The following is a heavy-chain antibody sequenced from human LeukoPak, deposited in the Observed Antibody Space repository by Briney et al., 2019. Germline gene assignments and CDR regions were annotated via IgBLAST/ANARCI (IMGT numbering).Heavy chain of an antibody. V-gene: IGHV4-39*07. J-gene: IGHJ3*02. CDR2: IYYSGST. CDR1: GGSISSSSYY. D-gene: IGHD2-2*01. CDR3: AGRGYCSSTSCLGAFDI. Sequence: SETLSLTCTVSGGSISSSSYYWGWIRQPPGKGLEWIGSIYYSGSTYYNPSLKSRVTISVDTSKNQFFLKLSSVTAADTAVYYCAGRGYCSSTSCLGAFDIWGQGTMVTVSS.